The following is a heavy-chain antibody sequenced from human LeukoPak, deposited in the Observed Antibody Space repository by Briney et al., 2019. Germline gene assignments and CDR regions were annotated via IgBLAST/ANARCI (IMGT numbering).Heavy chain of an antibody. CDR1: GGSISSSSYF. CDR3: ARVRTGYFQD. Sequence: PSETLSLTCTVSGGSISSSSYFWGWIRQPPGKGLEWIGSIYYSGSTYYNPSLKSRVTISVDTSKNQFSLKLSSVTAADTAVYYCARVRTGYFQDWGQGTLVTVSS. J-gene: IGHJ1*01. D-gene: IGHD3/OR15-3a*01. CDR2: IYYSGST. V-gene: IGHV4-39*07.